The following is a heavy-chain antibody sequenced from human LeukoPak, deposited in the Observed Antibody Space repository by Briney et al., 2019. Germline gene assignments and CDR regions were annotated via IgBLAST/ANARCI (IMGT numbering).Heavy chain of an antibody. CDR2: ISAYNGDT. CDR3: ARPLTYYYDSNGRYAFEI. D-gene: IGHD3-22*01. V-gene: IGHV1-18*01. CDR1: GYRFSSYG. Sequence: ASVKVSCKAFGYRFSSYGIIWVRQAPGQGLEWMGWISAYNGDTNSAQKFQGRVTMTADTSASTAYMELRSLRSDDTAVYYCARPLTYYYDSNGRYAFEIWGQGTTVAVSS. J-gene: IGHJ3*02.